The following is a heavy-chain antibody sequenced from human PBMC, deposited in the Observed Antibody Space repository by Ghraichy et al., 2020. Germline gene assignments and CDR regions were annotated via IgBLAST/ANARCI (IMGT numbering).Heavy chain of an antibody. CDR3: ARENYFDY. Sequence: GSLRLSCAASGFTFSSYWMGWVRQTPGKGLEWVANIKQDGSEKYYVDSVKGRFTISRDSAKNSLYLQMNSLRAEDTAIYYCARENYFDYWGQGTLVTVSS. V-gene: IGHV3-7*05. CDR1: GFTFSSYW. J-gene: IGHJ4*02. CDR2: IKQDGSEK.